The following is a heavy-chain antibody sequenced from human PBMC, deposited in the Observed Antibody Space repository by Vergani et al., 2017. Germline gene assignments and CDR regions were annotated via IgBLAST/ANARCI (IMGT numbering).Heavy chain of an antibody. CDR2: ISYDGRNK. Sequence: QVQLVESGGGVVQPGRSLRLSCAASGFTFSSYAVQWVRQAPGKGLGWVAGISYDGRNKYYADAVKGRFTISRDNSKNPLYLQMNSLRAGDTAVYYCARDIRRYCRRTSGWGHMDVWGKXP. CDR3: ARDIRRYCRRTSGWGHMDV. V-gene: IGHV3-30*04. CDR1: GFTFSSYA. J-gene: IGHJ6*04. D-gene: IGHD2-2*01.